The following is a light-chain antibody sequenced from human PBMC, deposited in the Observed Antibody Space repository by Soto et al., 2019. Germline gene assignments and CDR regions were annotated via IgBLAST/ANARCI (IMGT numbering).Light chain of an antibody. V-gene: IGLV2-14*01. CDR3: SSYTSSSTPHVV. Sequence: QSALTQPASVSGSPGQSITISCTGTRSDVGGYNYVSWYQQHPGKAPKLMIYDVNNRPSGVSNRFSGSKSGNTAPLTISGLQAEDEADYYCSSYTSSSTPHVVFGGGTKLTVL. J-gene: IGLJ2*01. CDR2: DVN. CDR1: RSDVGGYNY.